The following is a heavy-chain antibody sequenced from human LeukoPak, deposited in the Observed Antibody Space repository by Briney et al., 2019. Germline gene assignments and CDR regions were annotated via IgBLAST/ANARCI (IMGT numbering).Heavy chain of an antibody. D-gene: IGHD4-23*01. J-gene: IGHJ4*02. V-gene: IGHV3-49*04. CDR3: TRYRWYFNY. CDR2: IRSKAYGGTT. Sequence: PGRSLRLSCKASGFTFGDYALNWVRQAPGKGLEWVGFIRSKAYGGTTEYAASVKGRFTISRDDSKSIAYLQMNSLKTEDTAVYYCTRYRWYFNYWGQETLVTVSS. CDR1: GFTFGDYA.